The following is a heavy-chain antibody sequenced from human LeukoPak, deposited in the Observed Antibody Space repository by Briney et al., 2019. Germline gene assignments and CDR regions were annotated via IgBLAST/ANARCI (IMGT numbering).Heavy chain of an antibody. Sequence: GESLKISCKGSGYSFTSYWIGWVRQLPGKGLEWMGIIYPGDYDTRDSPSFQGQVTISADKSISTAYLQWSSLKASDTAMYYCARSGYSGSYPYYYYYYMDVWGKGTTVTISS. J-gene: IGHJ6*03. D-gene: IGHD1-26*01. CDR2: IYPGDYDT. V-gene: IGHV5-51*01. CDR1: GYSFTSYW. CDR3: ARSGYSGSYPYYYYYYMDV.